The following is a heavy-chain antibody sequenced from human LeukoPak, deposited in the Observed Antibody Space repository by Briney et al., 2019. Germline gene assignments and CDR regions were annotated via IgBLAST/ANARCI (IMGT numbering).Heavy chain of an antibody. Sequence: PGGSLRLSCAASGFTFSSFSMNWVRQAPGKGLEWVSYIRSGGTNTDYTGSVKGRFTISKDNSNNMVFLQMDRLRAEDTAVYYCARLWGGNGYSGGSLNLWGQGTLVTVSS. J-gene: IGHJ5*02. CDR2: IRSGGTNT. D-gene: IGHD3-16*01. CDR1: GFTFSSFS. CDR3: ARLWGGNGYSGGSLNL. V-gene: IGHV3-48*01.